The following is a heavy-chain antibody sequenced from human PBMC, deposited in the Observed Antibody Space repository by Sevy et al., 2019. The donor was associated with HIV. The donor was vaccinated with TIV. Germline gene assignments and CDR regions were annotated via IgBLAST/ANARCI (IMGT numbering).Heavy chain of an antibody. CDR1: GFTFSSYS. CDR3: AREPPYYYDSSGYYYNYYGMDV. CDR2: ITSSSSTI. V-gene: IGHV3-48*02. Sequence: GGSLRLSCAASGFTFSSYSMNWVRQAPGKGLEWVSYITSSSSTIYYADSVKGRFTISRDNAKNSLYLQMNSLRDEDTDVYYCAREPPYYYDSSGYYYNYYGMDVWGQGTTVTVSS. J-gene: IGHJ6*02. D-gene: IGHD3-22*01.